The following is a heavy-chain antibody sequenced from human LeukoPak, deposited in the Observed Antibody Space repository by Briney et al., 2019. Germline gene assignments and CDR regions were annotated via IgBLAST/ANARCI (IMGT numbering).Heavy chain of an antibody. CDR2: ISWNSGSI. Sequence: QPGGSLRLSCAASGFTFDDYAMHWVRQAPGKGLEWVSGISWNSGSIGYADSVKGRFTISRDNAKNSLYLQMNSLRAEDTALYYCAKDMAGRNPYWGQGTLVTVSS. V-gene: IGHV3-9*01. CDR3: AKDMAGRNPY. J-gene: IGHJ4*02. D-gene: IGHD3-10*01. CDR1: GFTFDDYA.